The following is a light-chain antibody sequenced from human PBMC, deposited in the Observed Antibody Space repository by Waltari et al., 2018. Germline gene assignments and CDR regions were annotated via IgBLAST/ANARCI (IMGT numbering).Light chain of an antibody. V-gene: IGKV1-39*01. Sequence: DIQMTQSPSSLSASVGDRVTITCRASQNIADYLNWYQEKPGEAPKLLIWGASSLQRGVPSRFSGSGSRTDFTLTISSLHPADFATYYCQQSYSTPCTFGQGTELDIK. CDR2: GAS. J-gene: IGKJ2*02. CDR1: QNIADY. CDR3: QQSYSTPCT.